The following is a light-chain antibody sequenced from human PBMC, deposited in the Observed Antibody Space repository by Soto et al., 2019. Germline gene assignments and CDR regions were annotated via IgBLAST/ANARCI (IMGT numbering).Light chain of an antibody. CDR2: GAS. J-gene: IGKJ5*01. V-gene: IGKV3-15*01. Sequence: EIVFTQSPATLSFSPVERATLSCRASQSVSSSYLAWYQQKPGQAPRLLIYGASSRATGIPARFSGSGSETDFTLTVSSLRSEDSAVYYCQQYNYWPITFGQGTRLEIK. CDR3: QQYNYWPIT. CDR1: QSVSSSY.